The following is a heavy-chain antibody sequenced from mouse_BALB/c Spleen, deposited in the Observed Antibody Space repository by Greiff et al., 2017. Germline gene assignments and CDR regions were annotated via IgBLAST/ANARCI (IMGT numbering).Heavy chain of an antibody. D-gene: IGHD4-1*01. Sequence: EVKLVESGGGLVKPGGSLKLSCAASGFTFSSYTMSWVRQTPEKRLEWVATISSGGSYTYYPDSVKGRFTISRDNAKNTLYLQMSSLKSEDTAMYYCTRDWDYFDYWGQGTTLTVCS. CDR1: GFTFSSYT. CDR3: TRDWDYFDY. V-gene: IGHV5-6-4*01. J-gene: IGHJ2*01. CDR2: ISSGGSYT.